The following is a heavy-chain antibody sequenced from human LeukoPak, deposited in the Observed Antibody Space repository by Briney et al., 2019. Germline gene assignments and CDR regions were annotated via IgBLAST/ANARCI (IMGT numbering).Heavy chain of an antibody. Sequence: KPSETLSLTCAVYGGSFSGYYWSWIRQPPGKGLEWIGEINHSGSTNYNPSLKSRVTISVDTSKNQFSLKLSSVTAADTAVYYCASFRGNGGNSYWGQGTLVTVSS. J-gene: IGHJ4*02. CDR1: GGSFSGYY. V-gene: IGHV4-34*01. D-gene: IGHD4-23*01. CDR3: ASFRGNGGNSY. CDR2: INHSGST.